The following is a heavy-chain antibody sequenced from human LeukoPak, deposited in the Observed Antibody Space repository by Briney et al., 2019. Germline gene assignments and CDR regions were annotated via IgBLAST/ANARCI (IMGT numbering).Heavy chain of an antibody. Sequence: PSETLSLTCTVPGGSLSSYYWSWIRQPPGKGLEWIGYIYYSGSTNYNPSLKSRVTISVDTSKKQFSLKLSSVTAADTAVYYCARVRYYYDSSGYYEPPYFDYWGQGTLVTVSS. D-gene: IGHD3-22*01. CDR3: ARVRYYYDSSGYYEPPYFDY. CDR1: GGSLSSYY. J-gene: IGHJ4*02. V-gene: IGHV4-59*01. CDR2: IYYSGST.